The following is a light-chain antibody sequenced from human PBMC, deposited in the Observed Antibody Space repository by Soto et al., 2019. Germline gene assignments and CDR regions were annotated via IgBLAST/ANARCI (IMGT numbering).Light chain of an antibody. V-gene: IGKV3-15*01. Sequence: EIALTQSPATLSVSLGERATLSCRASQSVSSYLAWYQQKPGQAPTLLIYVASYRATGIPARLSGSGSGTEYTLTISNLQAEEFAVYDCQQLNNWPHTFGQGTRVEIK. CDR2: VAS. J-gene: IGKJ5*01. CDR1: QSVSSY. CDR3: QQLNNWPHT.